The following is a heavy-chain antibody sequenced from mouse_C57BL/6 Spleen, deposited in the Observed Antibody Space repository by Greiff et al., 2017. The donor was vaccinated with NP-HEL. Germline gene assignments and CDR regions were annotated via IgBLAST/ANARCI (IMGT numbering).Heavy chain of an antibody. V-gene: IGHV3-1*01. CDR1: GYSITSGYD. CDR2: ISYSGST. CDR3: AREGGLGRWYFDV. D-gene: IGHD4-1*01. Sequence: VQLQQSGPGMVKPSQSLSLTCTVTGYSITSGYDWHWIRHFPGNKLEWMGYISYSGSTNYNPSLKSRISITHDTSKNHFFLKLNSVTTEDTATYYCAREGGLGRWYFDVWGTGTTVTVSS. J-gene: IGHJ1*03.